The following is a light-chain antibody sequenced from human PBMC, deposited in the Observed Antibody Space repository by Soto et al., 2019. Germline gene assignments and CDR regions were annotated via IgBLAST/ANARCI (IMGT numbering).Light chain of an antibody. CDR3: LQYHSYPYT. V-gene: IGKV1-5*03. J-gene: IGKJ2*01. Sequence: DIQMTQSPSTLSASVGDRVTITCRASQSISSWLTWYQQKPGKAPKVLIYKASSLQSGVPSRFSGSGSGTDCTLTISSLQPDDFATYYCLQYHSYPYTFGQGTKLEIK. CDR2: KAS. CDR1: QSISSW.